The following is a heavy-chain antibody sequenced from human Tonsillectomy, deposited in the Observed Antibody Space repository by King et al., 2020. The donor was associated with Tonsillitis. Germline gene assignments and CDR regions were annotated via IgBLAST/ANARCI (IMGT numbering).Heavy chain of an antibody. D-gene: IGHD2-2*01. CDR1: GFIFSSYG. Sequence: VQLVESGGGVVQPGRSLRLSCAASGFIFSSYGMHWVRQAPGKGLEWVAVISDDGNNKWYADSVKGRFTISRDNSKNTLYLQMDRLRAEDTAVFYCAKEDWRSSTSCFDHWGQGTLVTVSP. CDR2: ISDDGNNK. J-gene: IGHJ4*02. V-gene: IGHV3-30*18. CDR3: AKEDWRSSTSCFDH.